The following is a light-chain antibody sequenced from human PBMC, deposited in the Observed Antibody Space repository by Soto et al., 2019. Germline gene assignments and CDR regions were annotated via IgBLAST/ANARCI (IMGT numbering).Light chain of an antibody. V-gene: IGKV3-11*01. CDR1: QSVRRY. J-gene: IGKJ4*01. CDR2: DAS. Sequence: EIVLTQSPATLSLSPGERATLSCRASQSVRRYLAWYQQKPGQAPRLLIYDASTRATGIPARFSGSGSETDFTLTITSLEPEDFAVYYCQEYNNWHPITFGGGTKVDI. CDR3: QEYNNWHPIT.